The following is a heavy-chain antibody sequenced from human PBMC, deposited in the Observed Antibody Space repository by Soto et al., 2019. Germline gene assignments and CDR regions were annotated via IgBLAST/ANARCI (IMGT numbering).Heavy chain of an antibody. J-gene: IGHJ6*02. CDR1: GFTFDDYA. CDR2: ISWNSGNI. CDR3: AKDILEVTPGMDV. Sequence: EVQLEESGGALVQPGRSLRLSCAASGFTFDDYAMHWVRQVLGKGLEWVSSISWNSGNIGYADSVKGRFTTSRDNAKNSLYLQMNSLRPEDTALYYCAKDILEVTPGMDVWGQGTTVTVSS. V-gene: IGHV3-9*01. D-gene: IGHD2-21*02.